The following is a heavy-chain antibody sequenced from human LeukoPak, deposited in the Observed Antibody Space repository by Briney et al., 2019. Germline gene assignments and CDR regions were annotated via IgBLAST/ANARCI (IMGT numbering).Heavy chain of an antibody. CDR1: GGSISSSSYY. D-gene: IGHD5-24*01. Sequence: SETLSLTCTVSGGSISSSSYYWGWIRQPPGKGLEWIGSIYYSGSTYYNPSLKSRVTISVDTSKNQFSLKLSSVTAADTAVYYCARLGEMPTILWAFDIWGQGTMVTVSS. CDR2: IYYSGST. CDR3: ARLGEMPTILWAFDI. V-gene: IGHV4-39*01. J-gene: IGHJ3*02.